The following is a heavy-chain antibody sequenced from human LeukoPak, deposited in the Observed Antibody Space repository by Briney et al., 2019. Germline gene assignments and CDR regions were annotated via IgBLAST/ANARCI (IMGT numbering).Heavy chain of an antibody. V-gene: IGHV4-34*01. CDR1: GGSFSGYY. CDR2: INHSGST. CDR3: ARGVRYYDFWSGYYQDYFDY. D-gene: IGHD3-3*01. Sequence: PSETLSLTCAVYGGSFSGYYWSWIRQPPGKGLEWIGEINHSGSTNYNPSLKSRVTISVDTSKNQFSLKLSSVTAADTAVYYCARGVRYYDFWSGYYQDYFDYWGQGTLVTASS. J-gene: IGHJ4*02.